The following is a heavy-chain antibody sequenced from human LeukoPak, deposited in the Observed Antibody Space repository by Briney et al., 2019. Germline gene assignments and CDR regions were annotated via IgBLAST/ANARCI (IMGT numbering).Heavy chain of an antibody. CDR3: ARDVPPYYYDSSGFTGFDY. V-gene: IGHV1-69*04. CDR2: IIPILGIA. D-gene: IGHD3-22*01. Sequence: ASVKVSCKASGGTFSSYAISWVRQAPGQGLEWMGRIIPILGIANYAQKFQGRVTITADNSTSTAYMELSSLRSEDTAVYYCARDVPPYYYDSSGFTGFDYWGQGTLVTVSS. CDR1: GGTFSSYA. J-gene: IGHJ4*02.